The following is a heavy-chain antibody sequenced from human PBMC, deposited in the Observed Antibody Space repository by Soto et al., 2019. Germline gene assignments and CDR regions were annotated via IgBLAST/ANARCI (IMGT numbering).Heavy chain of an antibody. V-gene: IGHV4-59*01. D-gene: IGHD3-3*01. Sequence: SETLSLTCTVSGGSISSYYWSWIRQPPGKGLEWIGYIYYSGSTNYNPSLKSRVTISVDTSKNQFSLKLSSVTAADTAVYYCARGGRFLEWLLSSGYYYYYMDVWGKGTTVT. CDR3: ARGGRFLEWLLSSGYYYYYMDV. CDR2: IYYSGST. J-gene: IGHJ6*03. CDR1: GGSISSYY.